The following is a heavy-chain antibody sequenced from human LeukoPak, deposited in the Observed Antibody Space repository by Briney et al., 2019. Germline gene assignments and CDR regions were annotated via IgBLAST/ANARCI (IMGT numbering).Heavy chain of an antibody. J-gene: IGHJ3*02. CDR1: GYTFTSYG. D-gene: IGHD3-22*01. CDR2: ISAYNGNT. Sequence: ASVKVSCKASGYTFTSYGISWVRQAPGQGLEWMGWISAYNGNTNYAQKLQGRVTMTTDTSTSTAYMELRSLRSDDTAVYYCARCCDSSGFCHNDAFDIWGQGTMVTVSS. V-gene: IGHV1-18*01. CDR3: ARCCDSSGFCHNDAFDI.